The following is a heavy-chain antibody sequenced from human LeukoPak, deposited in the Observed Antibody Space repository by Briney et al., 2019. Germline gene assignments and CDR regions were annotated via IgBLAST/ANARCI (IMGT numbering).Heavy chain of an antibody. CDR2: INPNSGGT. D-gene: IGHD3-16*01. CDR1: GYTFTGYY. J-gene: IGHJ5*02. CDR3: ARDFHDYVWGSYPYNSVRFDP. V-gene: IGHV1-2*02. Sequence: ASVKVSCKASGYTFTGYYMHWVRQAPGQGLEWMGWINPNSGGTNYAQKFQGRVTMTRDTSISTAYMELSRLRSDDTAVYYCARDFHDYVWGSYPYNSVRFDPWGQGTLVTVSS.